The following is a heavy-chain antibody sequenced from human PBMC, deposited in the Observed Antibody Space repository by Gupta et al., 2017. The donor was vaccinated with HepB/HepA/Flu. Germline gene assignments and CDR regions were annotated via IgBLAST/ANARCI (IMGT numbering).Heavy chain of an antibody. V-gene: IGHV4-39*02. CDR1: GGSISGSTNY. D-gene: IGHD4-17*01. Sequence: QLQLQESGPGLVKPSETLSLTCTVSGGSISGSTNYWGWIRQPPGKGLEWIGNVYYTGSTYYNPTLTGRVTISVDTSKKQFSLRLSSVSAADTAVYYCATDYGDYYFDCWGQGTLVTVSS. J-gene: IGHJ4*02. CDR2: VYYTGST. CDR3: ATDYGDYYFDC.